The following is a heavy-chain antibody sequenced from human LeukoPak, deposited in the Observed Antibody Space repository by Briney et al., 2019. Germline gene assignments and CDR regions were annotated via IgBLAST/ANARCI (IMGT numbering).Heavy chain of an antibody. V-gene: IGHV3-33*06. CDR1: GFTFSSYG. Sequence: GRSLRLSCAASGFTFSSYGMHWVRQAPGKGLEWVAVIWYDGSNKYYADSVKGRFTISRDNSKNTLYLQMNSLRAEDTAVYYCANDEESSWYVIRYYYYYMDVWGKGTTVTVSS. CDR3: ANDEESSWYVIRYYYYYMDV. CDR2: IWYDGSNK. J-gene: IGHJ6*03. D-gene: IGHD6-13*01.